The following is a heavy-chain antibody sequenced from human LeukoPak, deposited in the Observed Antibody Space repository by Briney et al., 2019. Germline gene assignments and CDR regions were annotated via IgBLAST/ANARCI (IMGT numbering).Heavy chain of an antibody. CDR1: GFTFNNCG. D-gene: IGHD1-20*01. J-gene: IGHJ4*02. CDR3: AKSITGTRYYFDY. Sequence: GGSLRLSCAASGFTFNNCGMSWVRQAPGKGLEWASTISGSGGSTYYADSVKGRFTISRDNSKNTLYLQMNSLRAEDTAVYYCAKSITGTRYYFDYWGQGTLVTVSS. CDR2: ISGSGGST. V-gene: IGHV3-23*01.